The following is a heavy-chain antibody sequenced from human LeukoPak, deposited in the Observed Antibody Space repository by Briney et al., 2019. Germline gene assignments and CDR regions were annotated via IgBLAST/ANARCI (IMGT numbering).Heavy chain of an antibody. CDR1: GYTFTSYG. J-gene: IGHJ6*04. CDR2: ISAYNGNT. Sequence: VASVKVSCKASGYTFTSYGISWVRQAPGRGLEWMGWISAYNGNTNYAQKLQGRVTMTTDTSTSTAYMELRSLRSDDTAVYYCARGRVVPVAMPARPSYYYGMDVWGKGTTVTVSS. CDR3: ARGRVVPVAMPARPSYYYGMDV. V-gene: IGHV1-18*04. D-gene: IGHD2-2*01.